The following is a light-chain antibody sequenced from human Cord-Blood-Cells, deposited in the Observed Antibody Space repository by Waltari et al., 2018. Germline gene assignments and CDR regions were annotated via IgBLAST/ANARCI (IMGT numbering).Light chain of an antibody. CDR3: QQNYSTPWT. J-gene: IGKJ1*01. V-gene: IGKV1-39*01. CDR2: AES. CDR1: QSISSY. Sequence: DIQITQSPSSLSESVGDRVNITCQASQSISSYINWYQQKPCKAPKLLIYAESRLQSGVPSSFSGSGTGTDFTLTIRSLQPEDFATYYCQQNYSTPWTFGQGTQVEIK.